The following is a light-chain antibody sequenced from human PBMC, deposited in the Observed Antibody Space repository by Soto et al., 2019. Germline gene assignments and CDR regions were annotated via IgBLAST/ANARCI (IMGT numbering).Light chain of an antibody. CDR2: AAS. CDR1: QTITSY. J-gene: IGKJ1*01. V-gene: IGKV1-39*01. Sequence: DLPMTQSPSSLSASVGDRITITCRASQTITSYLNWYQQKPGKAHKLLIYAASSLQSGVPTRFSGGGTGTDRTLTSRSLQPEDVAAYSWQQGYSTPWTFGQGTKVEIK. CDR3: QQGYSTPWT.